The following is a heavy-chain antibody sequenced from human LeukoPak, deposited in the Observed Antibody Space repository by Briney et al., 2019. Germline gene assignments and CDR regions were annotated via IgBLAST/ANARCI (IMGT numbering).Heavy chain of an antibody. CDR1: GGPISPYY. CDR3: AREAPYRSGWYFDY. Sequence: KSSETLSLTCTVSGGPISPYYWSGIRQPPGKGLEWIGYIYYSGSTNYNPSLKSRVTMSVDTSNNQFSLKLTSVTAADTAVYFCAREAPYRSGWYFDYWGQRTLVTVSS. D-gene: IGHD6-19*01. J-gene: IGHJ4*02. CDR2: IYYSGST. V-gene: IGHV4-59*01.